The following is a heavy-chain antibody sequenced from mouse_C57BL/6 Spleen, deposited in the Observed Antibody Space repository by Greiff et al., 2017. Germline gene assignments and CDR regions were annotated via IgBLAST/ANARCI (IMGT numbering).Heavy chain of an antibody. D-gene: IGHD1-1*01. J-gene: IGHJ3*01. CDR2: ISSGSSTL. CDR3: ARPNGSSPWFAY. CDR1: GFTLSDYG. V-gene: IGHV5-17*01. Sequence: DVKLVESGGGLVKPGGSLKLSCAASGFTLSDYGMHWVRQAPEKGLEWVAYISSGSSTLYYADTVKGRFTISRDNAKNTLFLQMTSLRSEDTAMYYCARPNGSSPWFAYWGQGTLVTVSA.